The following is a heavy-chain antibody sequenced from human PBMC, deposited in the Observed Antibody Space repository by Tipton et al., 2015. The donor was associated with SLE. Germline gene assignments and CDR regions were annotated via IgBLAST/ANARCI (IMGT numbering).Heavy chain of an antibody. CDR3: ARGVAVADAFDI. CDR2: IYYSGST. Sequence: TLSLTCTVSGGSISSHYWSWIRQPPGKGLEWIGYIYYSGSTNYNPSLKSRVTISVDTSKNQFSLKLSSATAADTAVYYCARGVAVADAFDIWGQGTIVTVSS. J-gene: IGHJ3*02. V-gene: IGHV4-59*11. CDR1: GGSISSHY. D-gene: IGHD6-19*01.